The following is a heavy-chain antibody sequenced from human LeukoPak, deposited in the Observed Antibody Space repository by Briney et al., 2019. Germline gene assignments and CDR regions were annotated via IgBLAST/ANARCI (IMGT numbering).Heavy chain of an antibody. Sequence: PGVSLRLSCEAFGFSFSSYNMDWVRQTPGKGLEWISSITTSSSYTFYADSVKGRFTISRDNARNSLYLQMNSLTAEDTAVYYCARDPYSGAYGNTYYYFMDVWGKGTTVTISS. D-gene: IGHD1-26*01. J-gene: IGHJ6*03. CDR1: GFSFSSYN. CDR3: ARDPYSGAYGNTYYYFMDV. CDR2: ITTSSSYT. V-gene: IGHV3-21*01.